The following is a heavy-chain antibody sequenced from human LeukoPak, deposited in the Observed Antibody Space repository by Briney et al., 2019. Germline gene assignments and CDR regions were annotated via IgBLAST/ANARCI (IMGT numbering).Heavy chain of an antibody. CDR1: GFTFSSYW. J-gene: IGHJ4*02. CDR3: ARAKWELRVLLGY. CDR2: IKQDGSEK. D-gene: IGHD1-26*01. V-gene: IGHV3-7*01. Sequence: GGSLRLSCAASGFTFSSYWMSWVRQAPGKGLEWVANIKQDGSEKYYVDSVKGRFIIPRDNAKNSLYLQMDSLRAEDTAVYYCARAKWELRVLLGYWGQGTLVTVSS.